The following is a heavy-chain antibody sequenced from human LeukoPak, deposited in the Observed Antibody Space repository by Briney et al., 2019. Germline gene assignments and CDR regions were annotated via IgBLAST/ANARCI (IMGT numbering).Heavy chain of an antibody. CDR1: GYTFTGYY. Sequence: ASVKVSCKASGYTFTGYYMHWVRQAPGQGLEWMGWINPNSGGTNYAQKFQGRVTMTRDTSISTAYMELSRLRSDDTAVYYCARLELNGDYYYMDVWAKGPRSPSP. J-gene: IGHJ6*03. V-gene: IGHV1-2*02. D-gene: IGHD1-7*01. CDR2: INPNSGGT. CDR3: ARLELNGDYYYMDV.